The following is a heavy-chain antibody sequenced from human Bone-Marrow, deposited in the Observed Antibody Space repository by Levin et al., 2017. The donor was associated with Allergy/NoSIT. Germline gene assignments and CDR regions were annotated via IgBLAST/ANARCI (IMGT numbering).Heavy chain of an antibody. Sequence: SETLSLTCTVSGGSISSGDYYWSWIRQPPGKGLEWIGYIYYSGSTYYNPSLKSRVTISVDTSKNQFSLKLSSVTAADTAVYYCARCYCSSTSCYPTTRFDPWGQGTLVTVSS. CDR3: ARCYCSSTSCYPTTRFDP. CDR2: IYYSGST. CDR1: GGSISSGDYY. J-gene: IGHJ5*02. V-gene: IGHV4-30-4*01. D-gene: IGHD2-2*01.